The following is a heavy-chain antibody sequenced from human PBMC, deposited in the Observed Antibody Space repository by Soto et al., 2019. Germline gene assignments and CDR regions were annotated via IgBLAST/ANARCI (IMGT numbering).Heavy chain of an antibody. CDR3: ERDRGGITVTSKTLGEWFDP. D-gene: IGHD3-16*01. CDR2: VAHGGTSPYMAEGETT. CDR1: GVSIDNFF. Sequence: QVQLQESGPGLVRPSETLSLTCTVSGVSIDNFFWSWLRQPPGKGLAWIGYVAHGGTSPYMAEGETTSYTPSLESRATISLDVPKNQFSLKLTAVTAADTAVYYGERDRGGITVTSKTLGEWFDPWGQGTLVTVSS. V-gene: IGHV4-59*01. J-gene: IGHJ5*02.